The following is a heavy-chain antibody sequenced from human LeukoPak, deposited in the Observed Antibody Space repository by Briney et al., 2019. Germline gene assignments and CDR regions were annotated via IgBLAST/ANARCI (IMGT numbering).Heavy chain of an antibody. CDR2: ISAYNANT. CDR1: GYTFTDYY. D-gene: IGHD6-19*01. V-gene: IGHV1-18*04. CDR3: ARGTGISVAFFDY. Sequence: ASVKVSCKASGYTFTDYYMQWVRQAPGQGLEWMGWISAYNANTSYAQKLQGRVTMTTDTSTSTAYMELRSLRSDDTAVYYRARGTGISVAFFDYWGQGTLVTVSS. J-gene: IGHJ4*02.